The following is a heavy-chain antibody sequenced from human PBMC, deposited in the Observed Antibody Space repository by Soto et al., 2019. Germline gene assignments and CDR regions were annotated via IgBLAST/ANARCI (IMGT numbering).Heavy chain of an antibody. D-gene: IGHD2-21*02. CDR3: AKKRRSGGDNWYFDS. V-gene: IGHV3-23*01. Sequence: EVQLLESGGGLVQPGGSLRLSCAASGFIFSSYSMYWVRQAPGKGPEGVAGISAFSDSILYADSVEGRFTISRDNSKNTLYLQLHSLRADDTAVYFCAKKRRSGGDNWYFDSWGQGTLVTVSS. CDR1: GFIFSSYS. CDR2: ISAFSDSI. J-gene: IGHJ4*02.